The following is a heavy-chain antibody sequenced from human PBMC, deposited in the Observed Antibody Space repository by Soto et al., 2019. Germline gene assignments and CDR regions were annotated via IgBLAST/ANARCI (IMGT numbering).Heavy chain of an antibody. J-gene: IGHJ6*04. CDR3: AVTVPAASQMDV. Sequence: ASVKVSCKASGFTFTSSAMQWVRQARGQRLEWIGWIVVGSGNTNYAQKFQERVTITRDMSTSTAYMELSSLRSEDTAVYYCAVTVPAASQMDVWGKGTTVTVSS. V-gene: IGHV1-58*02. CDR1: GFTFTSSA. D-gene: IGHD2-2*01. CDR2: IVVGSGNT.